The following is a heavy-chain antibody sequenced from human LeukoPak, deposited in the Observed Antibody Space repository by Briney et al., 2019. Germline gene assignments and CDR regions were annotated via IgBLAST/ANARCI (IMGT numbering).Heavy chain of an antibody. CDR1: GGTFSSYA. CDR3: ARDPNLYSGRYDTY. Sequence: SVKVSCKASGGTFSSYAISWVRQAPGQGLEWMGGIIPIFGTANYAQKFQGRVTITADESTSTAYMELSSLRSEDTAVYYCARDPNLYSGRYDTYWGQGTLVTVSS. CDR2: IIPIFGTA. J-gene: IGHJ4*02. D-gene: IGHD1-26*01. V-gene: IGHV1-69*13.